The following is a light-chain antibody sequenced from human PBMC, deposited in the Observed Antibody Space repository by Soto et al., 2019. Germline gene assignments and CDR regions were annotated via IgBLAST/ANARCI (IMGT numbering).Light chain of an antibody. V-gene: IGKV3-20*01. CDR2: GAS. Sequence: EIVLTQSPGTLSLSPGERATLSCRASQSVSNSYLAWCQQKPGQAPRLLIYGASSRATGIPDRFSASGSATDFTLTITRLEPEDCAVYYCQQHGSSPRTFGQGTKVEI. CDR3: QQHGSSPRT. J-gene: IGKJ1*01. CDR1: QSVSNSY.